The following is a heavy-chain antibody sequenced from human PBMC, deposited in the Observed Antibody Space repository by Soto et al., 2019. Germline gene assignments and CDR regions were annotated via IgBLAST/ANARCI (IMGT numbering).Heavy chain of an antibody. J-gene: IGHJ3*02. CDR3: AGNPVATTDAFDI. V-gene: IGHV3-21*01. CDR2: ISSSSSYI. CDR1: GFTFSSYS. D-gene: IGHD5-12*01. Sequence: PGGSLRLSCAASGFTFSSYSMNWVRQAPGKGLEWVSSISSSSSYIYYADSVKGRFTISRDNAKNSLYLQMNSLRAEDTAVYYCAGNPVATTDAFDIWGQGTMVTVSS.